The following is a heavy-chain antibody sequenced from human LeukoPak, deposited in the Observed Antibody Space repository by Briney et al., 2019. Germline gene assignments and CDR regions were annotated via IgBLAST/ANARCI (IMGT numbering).Heavy chain of an antibody. D-gene: IGHD2-21*01. Sequence: GGSLGLSCAASGFTFSSYGMHWVRQAPGKGLEWVAVISYDGSNKYYADSVKGRFTISRDNSKNTLYLQMNSLRAEDTAVYYCAKGSLQIVYYGMDVWGQGTTVTVSS. CDR1: GFTFSSYG. CDR2: ISYDGSNK. V-gene: IGHV3-30*18. CDR3: AKGSLQIVYYGMDV. J-gene: IGHJ6*02.